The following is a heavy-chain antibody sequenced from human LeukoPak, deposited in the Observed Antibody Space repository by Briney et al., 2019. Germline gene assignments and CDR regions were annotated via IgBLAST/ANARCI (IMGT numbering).Heavy chain of an antibody. CDR1: GYSENFYG. D-gene: IGHD3-22*01. Sequence: ASVKVSCKTSGYSENFYGITWVRQVAGQGLEWMGWINPNSGGTNYAQKFQGRVTMTRDTSISTAYMELRSLRSDDTAVYYCARDRYYDATGQVDYWGQGTLVTVSS. V-gene: IGHV1-2*02. J-gene: IGHJ4*02. CDR2: INPNSGGT. CDR3: ARDRYYDATGQVDY.